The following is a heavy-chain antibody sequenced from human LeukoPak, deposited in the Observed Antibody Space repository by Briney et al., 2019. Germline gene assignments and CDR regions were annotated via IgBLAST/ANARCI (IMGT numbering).Heavy chain of an antibody. CDR3: ARLGGGSYPYYFDY. V-gene: IGHV4-38-2*01. J-gene: IGHJ4*02. D-gene: IGHD1-26*01. Sequence: PSETLSLTCAVSGYSISSGYYWGWIRQPPGKGLERIGSIYYSGSTYYNPSLKSRVTISVDTSKNQFSLKLSSVTAADTAVYYCARLGGGSYPYYFDYWGQGTLVTVSS. CDR2: IYYSGST. CDR1: GYSISSGYY.